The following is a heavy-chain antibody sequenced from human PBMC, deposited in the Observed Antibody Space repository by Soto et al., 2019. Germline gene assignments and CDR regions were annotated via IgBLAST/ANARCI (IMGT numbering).Heavy chain of an antibody. CDR3: ERGGPLSPSWGLGGYFDY. D-gene: IGHD7-27*01. CDR2: ISSSSSYT. J-gene: IGHJ4*02. V-gene: IGHV3-11*06. CDR1: GFTFSDYY. Sequence: QVQLVEPGGGLVKPGGSLRLSGAASGFTFSDYYMSWIRQAPGKGLEWVSYISSSSSYTNYADSVKGRFTISRDNAKNPLYLQMNSLRAEDTAVYYCERGGPLSPSWGLGGYFDYWGQGTLVTVSS.